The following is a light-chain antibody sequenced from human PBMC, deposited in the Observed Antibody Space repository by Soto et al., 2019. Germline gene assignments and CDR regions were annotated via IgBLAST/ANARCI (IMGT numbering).Light chain of an antibody. Sequence: EILMTQSPATLSVSPGERATLSCRASQSVSSSYLAWYQQKPGQAPRLLIYGASSRATGIPDRFSGSGSGTDFTLTISRLEPEDFAVYYCQQYGSLWTFGQGTKVDIK. CDR1: QSVSSSY. J-gene: IGKJ1*01. CDR2: GAS. CDR3: QQYGSLWT. V-gene: IGKV3-20*01.